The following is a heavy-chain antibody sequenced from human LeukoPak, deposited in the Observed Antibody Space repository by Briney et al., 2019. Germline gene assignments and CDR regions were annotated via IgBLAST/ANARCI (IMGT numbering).Heavy chain of an antibody. CDR2: INHSGST. Sequence: SETLSLTCAVYGGSFSGYYWSWIRQPPGKGLEWIGEINHSGSTNYNPSLKSRVTISVDTSKNQFSLKLSSVTAADTAVYYCARQATGRGKYYYYYYMDVWGKGTTVTISS. CDR1: GGSFSGYY. CDR3: ARQATGRGKYYYYYYMDV. V-gene: IGHV4-34*01. D-gene: IGHD3-10*01. J-gene: IGHJ6*03.